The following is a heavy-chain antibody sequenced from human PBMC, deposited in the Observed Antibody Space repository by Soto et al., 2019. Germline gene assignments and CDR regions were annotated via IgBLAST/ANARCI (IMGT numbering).Heavy chain of an antibody. Sequence: QVHLVQSGAEVKKPGASVKVSCKASGYTFTSYGITWVRQAPGQGLEWMGWISAHNGNTDYAQKLQGRVIVTRDTSTSTAYMGMRSLISDGTAVYYRARGRYGDYWGQGALVTVSS. CDR3: ARGRYGDY. CDR2: ISAHNGNT. D-gene: IGHD1-1*01. CDR1: GYTFTSYG. J-gene: IGHJ4*02. V-gene: IGHV1-18*01.